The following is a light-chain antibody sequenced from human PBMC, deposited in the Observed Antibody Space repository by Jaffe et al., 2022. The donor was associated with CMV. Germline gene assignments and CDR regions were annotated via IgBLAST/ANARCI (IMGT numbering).Light chain of an antibody. Sequence: EIVLTQSPGTLSLSPGERATLSCRASQSVSSYLAWYQQKPGQAPRLLIDGASSRATGIPDRFSGSGSGTDFTLTISRLEPEDFAVYYCQQYDSSTWTFGQGTKVEIK. CDR1: QSVSSY. J-gene: IGKJ1*01. V-gene: IGKV3-20*01. CDR3: QQYDSSTWT. CDR2: GAS.